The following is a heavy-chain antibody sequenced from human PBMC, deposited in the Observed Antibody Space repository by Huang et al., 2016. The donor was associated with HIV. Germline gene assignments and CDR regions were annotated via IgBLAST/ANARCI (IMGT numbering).Heavy chain of an antibody. CDR1: GASISSSTYY. J-gene: IGHJ5*02. CDR3: ARLLVYSINWFDP. V-gene: IGHV4-39*01. CDR2: IYYSGNT. D-gene: IGHD4-4*01. Sequence: QLQLHESGPGLVKPSETLSLTCTVSGASISSSTYYWGWIRQPPGKGLEWIGSIYYSGNTYYNPSLKSRVTMSADTSKNQFSLRLTSVTAADTAVYYCARLLVYSINWFDPWGQGTLVTVSS.